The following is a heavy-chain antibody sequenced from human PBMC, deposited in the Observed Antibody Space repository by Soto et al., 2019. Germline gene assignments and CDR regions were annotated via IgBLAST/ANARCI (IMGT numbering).Heavy chain of an antibody. V-gene: IGHV1-18*01. J-gene: IGHJ4*02. CDR2: ISAYSGNT. Sequence: QVQLVQSGAEVKKPGASVKVSCKASGYDFTNYGFSWVRQAPGQGLEWMGWISAYSGNTDYAQNIQGRVTMTTDTSTSTAYMDLRSLRSDDTAVYYCARDYAITGTKSLDYWGQGTLVTVSS. CDR1: GYDFTNYG. CDR3: ARDYAITGTKSLDY. D-gene: IGHD1-20*01.